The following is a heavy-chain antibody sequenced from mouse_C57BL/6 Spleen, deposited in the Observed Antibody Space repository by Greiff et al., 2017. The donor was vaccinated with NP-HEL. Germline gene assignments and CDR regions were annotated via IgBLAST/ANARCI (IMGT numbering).Heavy chain of an antibody. CDR1: VFSLTSYG. Sequence: VQLKQSGPGLVQPSQSLSITCTVSVFSLTSYGVHWVRQSPGKGLEWLGVIWSGGSTDYNAAFISRLSISKDNSKSQVFFKMNSLQADDTAIYYCARTLVWYFDVWGTGTTVTVSS. CDR2: IWSGGST. J-gene: IGHJ1*03. V-gene: IGHV2-2*01. CDR3: ARTLVWYFDV.